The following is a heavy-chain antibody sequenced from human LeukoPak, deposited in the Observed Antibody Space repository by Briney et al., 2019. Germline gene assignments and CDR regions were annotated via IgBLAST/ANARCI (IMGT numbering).Heavy chain of an antibody. V-gene: IGHV3-33*01. CDR3: ARDSHSGSYFDY. D-gene: IGHD1-26*01. J-gene: IGHJ4*02. Sequence: GGSLRLSCAASGFTFSSYGMPWVRQAPGKGLEWVAVIWYDGSNKYYADSVKGRFTTSRDNSKNTLYLQMNSLRAEDTAVYYCARDSHSGSYFDYWGQGTLVTVSS. CDR2: IWYDGSNK. CDR1: GFTFSSYG.